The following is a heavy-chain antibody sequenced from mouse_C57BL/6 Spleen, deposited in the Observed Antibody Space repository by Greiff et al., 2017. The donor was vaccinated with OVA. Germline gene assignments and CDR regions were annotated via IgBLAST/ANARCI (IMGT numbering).Heavy chain of an antibody. CDR3: ARGAFDYGSPYYALDY. V-gene: IGHV1-61*01. CDR1: GYTFTSYW. CDR2: IYPSDSET. J-gene: IGHJ4*01. Sequence: QVQLQQPGAELVRPGSSVKLSCTASGYTFTSYWMAWVKQRPGQGLEWIGNIYPSDSETYYNQKFKGKATLTVAKSSNTAYLQLSSLPSEDSAVYYCARGAFDYGSPYYALDYWGQGTSVTVSA. D-gene: IGHD1-1*01.